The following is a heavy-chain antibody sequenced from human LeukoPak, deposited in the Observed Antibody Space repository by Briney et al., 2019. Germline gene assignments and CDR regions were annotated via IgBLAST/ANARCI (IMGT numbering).Heavy chain of an antibody. Sequence: GGSLRLSCAASGFTSSSYWMSWVRQAPGKGLEWVANIKQDGSEKYYVDSVKGRFTISRDNAKSSLYLQMNSLRAEDTAVYYCARDMVRGVFFDYWGQGTLVTVSS. CDR3: ARDMVRGVFFDY. J-gene: IGHJ4*02. CDR1: GFTSSSYW. CDR2: IKQDGSEK. D-gene: IGHD3-10*01. V-gene: IGHV3-7*01.